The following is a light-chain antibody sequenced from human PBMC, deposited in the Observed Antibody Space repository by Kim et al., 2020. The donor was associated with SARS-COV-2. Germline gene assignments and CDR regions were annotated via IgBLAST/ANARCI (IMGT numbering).Light chain of an antibody. Sequence: DIQLTQSPSPLSASIGDRVTITCRASQSISSWLAWYQQKPGKAPRLLIYKASNLESGVSSRFSGSGSGTEFTLSISSLQPDDLATYYCQQYNSHSYTFGQGTKLEI. CDR1: QSISSW. CDR2: KAS. V-gene: IGKV1-5*03. J-gene: IGKJ2*01. CDR3: QQYNSHSYT.